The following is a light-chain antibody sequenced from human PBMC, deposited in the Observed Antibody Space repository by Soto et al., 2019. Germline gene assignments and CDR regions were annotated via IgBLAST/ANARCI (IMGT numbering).Light chain of an antibody. CDR1: DSNIGSNS. J-gene: IGLJ1*01. CDR3: AAWDASLSACG. Sequence: QSVLTHPPSASGTAGQVVTISCSGGDSNIGSNSVYWYQHLPRMAPKLLIYYNNQRPSGVPDRFSGSRSGTSASLAIVGLRSEDEAVYYCAAWDASLSACGFGNGTKVTVL. CDR2: YNN. V-gene: IGLV1-47*02.